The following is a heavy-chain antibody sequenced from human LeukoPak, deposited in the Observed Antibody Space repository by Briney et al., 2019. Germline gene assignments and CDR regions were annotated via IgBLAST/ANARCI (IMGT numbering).Heavy chain of an antibody. CDR2: IIPILGIA. V-gene: IGHV1-69*02. CDR3: AIKHDFWSGYYSDSFDY. J-gene: IGHJ4*02. Sequence: SVNVSCKASGGTFSSYTISWVRQAPGQGLEWMGRIIPILGIANYAQKFQGRVTITADKSTSTDYMELSSLRSEDTAVYYCAIKHDFWSGYYSDSFDYWGQGTLVTVSS. CDR1: GGTFSSYT. D-gene: IGHD3-3*01.